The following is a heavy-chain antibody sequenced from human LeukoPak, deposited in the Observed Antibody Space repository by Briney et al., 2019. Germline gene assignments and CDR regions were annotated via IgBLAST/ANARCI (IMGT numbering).Heavy chain of an antibody. D-gene: IGHD6-6*01. J-gene: IGHJ4*02. CDR1: GFTFSIYA. V-gene: IGHV3-23*01. Sequence: GGSLRLSCAASGFTFSIYAMSWVRQAPGKGLEWVSAITDSGGDTYHADSVKGRLTISRDNSKNTLYLRMNSLRVEDTAVYYCAKGGSSSRPYYFDFWGQGTLVTVSS. CDR2: ITDSGGDT. CDR3: AKGGSSSRPYYFDF.